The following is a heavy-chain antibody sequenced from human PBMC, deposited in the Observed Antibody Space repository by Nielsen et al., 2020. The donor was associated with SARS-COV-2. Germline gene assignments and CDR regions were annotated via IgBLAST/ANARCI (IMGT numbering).Heavy chain of an antibody. CDR1: GFTFSDYS. J-gene: IGHJ4*02. D-gene: IGHD1-1*01. V-gene: IGHV3-21*01. CDR3: ASSTTRITRRPFDN. Sequence: GESLKISCAASGFTFSDYSMNWVRQAPGKGLEWVSSISTTATYIYYADLVKGRFTISRDNAKNSLYLQMNSLRAEDTAVYYCASSTTRITRRPFDNWGQGTLVTVS. CDR2: ISTTATYI.